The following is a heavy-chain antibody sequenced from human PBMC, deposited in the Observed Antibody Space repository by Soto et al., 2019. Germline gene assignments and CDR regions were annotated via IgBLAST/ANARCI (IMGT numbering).Heavy chain of an antibody. CDR3: AKILQLGDYAYYYYGMDV. Sequence: GGSLRLSCAASGFSFNNYWMHWVRQAPGKGLVWVSRINDQGGSPSYADSVKGRFTISRDNAKNTLYLQMTSLRAEDTAVYYCAKILQLGDYAYYYYGMDVWGQGTTVTVS. V-gene: IGHV3-74*01. CDR1: GFSFNNYW. J-gene: IGHJ6*02. CDR2: INDQGGSP. D-gene: IGHD4-17*01.